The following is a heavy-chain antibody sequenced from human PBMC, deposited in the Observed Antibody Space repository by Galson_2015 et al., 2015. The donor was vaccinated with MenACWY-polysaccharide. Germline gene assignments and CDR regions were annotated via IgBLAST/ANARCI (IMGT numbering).Heavy chain of an antibody. Sequence: SVKVSCKASGYTFTSYDINWVRQATGQGLEWMRWMNPNSGNTGYAQKFQGRVTMTRNTSISTAYMELSSLRSEDTAVYYCARGDILTGWGWFDPWGQGTLVTVSS. CDR3: ARGDILTGWGWFDP. J-gene: IGHJ5*02. D-gene: IGHD3-9*01. CDR2: MNPNSGNT. V-gene: IGHV1-8*01. CDR1: GYTFTSYD.